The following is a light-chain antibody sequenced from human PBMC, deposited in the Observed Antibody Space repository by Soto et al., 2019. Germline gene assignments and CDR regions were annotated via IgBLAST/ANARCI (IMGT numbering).Light chain of an antibody. CDR2: DAS. Sequence: IVLTQSPATLSLSPGERAALSCRAGQSVSSYLAWYQQKPGQAPRLLIYDASNRATGIPARFSGSGSGTDFTLTISSLEPEDFAVYYCQHRSNWPLTFGPGTKVDI. V-gene: IGKV3-11*01. J-gene: IGKJ3*01. CDR1: QSVSSY. CDR3: QHRSNWPLT.